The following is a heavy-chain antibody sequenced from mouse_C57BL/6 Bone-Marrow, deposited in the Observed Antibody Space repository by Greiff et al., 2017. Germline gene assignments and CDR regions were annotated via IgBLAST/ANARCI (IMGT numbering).Heavy chain of an antibody. CDR1: GYTFTSYW. CDR2: IDPSDSET. J-gene: IGHJ1*03. V-gene: IGHV1-52*01. CDR3: ARGGVGTTVRWYFDV. Sequence: QVQLQQPGAELVRPGSSVKLSCKASGYTFTSYWMHWVQQRPIQGLEWIGNIDPSDSETHYNQKFKDKATLTVDKSSSTAYMQPSSLTSEDSAVYYCARGGVGTTVRWYFDVWGTGTTVTVSS. D-gene: IGHD1-1*01.